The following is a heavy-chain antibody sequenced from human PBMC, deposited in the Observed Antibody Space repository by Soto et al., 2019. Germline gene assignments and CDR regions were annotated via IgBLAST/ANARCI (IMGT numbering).Heavy chain of an antibody. CDR3: ARYTIFGVVITAVDYYYGMDV. CDR2: IWYDGSNK. D-gene: IGHD3-3*01. J-gene: IGHJ6*02. Sequence: GGSLRLSCAASGFTFSSYGMHWVRQAPGKGLEWVAVIWYDGSNKYYADSVKGRFTISRDNSKNTLYLQMNSLRAEDTAVYYCARYTIFGVVITAVDYYYGMDVWGQGTTVTVSS. V-gene: IGHV3-33*01. CDR1: GFTFSSYG.